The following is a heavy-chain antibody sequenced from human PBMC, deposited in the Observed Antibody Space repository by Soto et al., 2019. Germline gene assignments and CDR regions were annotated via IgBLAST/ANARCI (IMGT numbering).Heavy chain of an antibody. CDR2: INPSGGST. D-gene: IGHD2-21*02. V-gene: IGHV1-46*01. CDR3: ALVVVTSDAFDI. J-gene: IGHJ3*02. CDR1: GYTFTSYY. Sequence: QVQLVQSGAEVKKPGASVKVSCKASGYTFTSYYMHWVRQAPGQGLEWMGIINPSGGSTSFAQKFQGRVTMTRDTSTSTVYMELSSLRSEDTAVYYCALVVVTSDAFDIWGQGTMVTVSS.